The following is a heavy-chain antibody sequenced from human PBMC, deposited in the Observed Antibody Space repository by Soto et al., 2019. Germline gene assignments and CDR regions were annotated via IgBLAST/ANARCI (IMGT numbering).Heavy chain of an antibody. J-gene: IGHJ3*02. CDR1: GGTFNTYA. Sequence: QVQLVQSGAEVKKPGSSVKVSCKTSGGTFNTYAITWVRQAPGQGLEWMGGIIPIFGTPNYAQKFQGRVTITADESTSTAYMALSSLRSEDTAVYYCASDKTVVTWGDAFDIWGQGTMVTVSS. CDR2: IIPIFGTP. V-gene: IGHV1-69*12. CDR3: ASDKTVVTWGDAFDI. D-gene: IGHD2-21*02.